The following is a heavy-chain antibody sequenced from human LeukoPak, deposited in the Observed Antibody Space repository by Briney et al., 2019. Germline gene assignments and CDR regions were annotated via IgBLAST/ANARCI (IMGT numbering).Heavy chain of an antibody. CDR3: ARDTYYYDSSGYSGSWFDP. D-gene: IGHD3-22*01. V-gene: IGHV1-18*01. CDR2: ISAYNGYT. J-gene: IGHJ5*02. Sequence: GASVTVSCTASGYTFTSFGISWVRQAPGQGLEWMGWISAYNGYTNYAQKLQGRVTMTTDTSTSTAYMELRSLRSDDTAVYYCARDTYYYDSSGYSGSWFDPWGQGTLVTVSS. CDR1: GYTFTSFG.